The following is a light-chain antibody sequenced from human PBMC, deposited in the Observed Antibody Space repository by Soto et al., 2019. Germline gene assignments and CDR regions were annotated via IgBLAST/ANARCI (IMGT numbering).Light chain of an antibody. CDR3: SSYRSSGTLI. J-gene: IGLJ2*01. V-gene: IGLV2-14*01. Sequence: SALTQPASVSGSPGQSITISCTGTSSDVGGYNYVSWYQQHPGKAPKLMIYGVSNRPSGVSNRFSGSKSGNTASLTISGLQTEDEADYYCSSYRSSGTLIFGGGTKLTVL. CDR2: GVS. CDR1: SSDVGGYNY.